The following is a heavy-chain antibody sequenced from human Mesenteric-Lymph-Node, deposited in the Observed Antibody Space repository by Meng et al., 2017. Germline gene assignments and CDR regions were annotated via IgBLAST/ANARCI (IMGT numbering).Heavy chain of an antibody. CDR3: ARLKASFGDEVFDN. V-gene: IGHV1-18*01. CDR1: SYTFISYG. D-gene: IGHD3-10*01. CDR2: ISVYNGNT. Sequence: ASVKVSCKASSYTFISYGISWVRQAPGQGLEWMGWISVYNGNTKYAQNLQGRVTMTTDTSTSTAYMELRSLRSDDTAVYYCARLKASFGDEVFDNWGQGTMVTVSS. J-gene: IGHJ3*02.